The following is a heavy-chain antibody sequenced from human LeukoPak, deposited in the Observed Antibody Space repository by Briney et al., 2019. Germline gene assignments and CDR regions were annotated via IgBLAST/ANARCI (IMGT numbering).Heavy chain of an antibody. CDR1: GFTFSSYG. CDR2: ISYDGSNK. CDR3: AKAAVAGTLHFDY. D-gene: IGHD6-19*01. J-gene: IGHJ4*02. Sequence: GGSLRLSCAASGFTFSSYGMHWVRQAPGKGLEWVAVISYDGSNKYYADSVKGRFTISRDNSKNTLYPQMNSLRAEDTAVYYCAKAAVAGTLHFDYWGQGTLVTVSS. V-gene: IGHV3-30*18.